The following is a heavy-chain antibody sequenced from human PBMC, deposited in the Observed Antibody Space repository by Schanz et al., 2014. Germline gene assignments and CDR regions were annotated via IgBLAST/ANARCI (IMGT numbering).Heavy chain of an antibody. CDR2: ISSSSSTI. D-gene: IGHD3-3*01. J-gene: IGHJ4*02. CDR3: VRDSFFAFDY. V-gene: IGHV3-48*01. CDR1: GFTFSGYS. Sequence: EAQLLESGGGLVQPGGSLRLSCAASGFTFSGYSMNWVRQAPGKGLEWVAYISSSSSTIHYADSVKGRFTISRDNAKNSVFLQMNSLRAEDTAVYYCVRDSFFAFDYWGQGTLVTVSS.